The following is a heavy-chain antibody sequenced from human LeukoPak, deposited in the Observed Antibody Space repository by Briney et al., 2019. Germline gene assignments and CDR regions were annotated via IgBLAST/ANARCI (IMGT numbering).Heavy chain of an antibody. V-gene: IGHV3-23*01. CDR3: ARDRSGSAAVDDAFDI. Sequence: GGSLRLSCAASGFTFSSNAMSWVRQAPGTGLECVSPISGSGDIAYYVDSVKGRFTISRDNSRNTLYLQLNNFRDEDTAVYYCARDRSGSAAVDDAFDIWGQGIMVTVSS. CDR2: ISGSGDIA. J-gene: IGHJ3*02. D-gene: IGHD1-26*01. CDR1: GFTFSSNA.